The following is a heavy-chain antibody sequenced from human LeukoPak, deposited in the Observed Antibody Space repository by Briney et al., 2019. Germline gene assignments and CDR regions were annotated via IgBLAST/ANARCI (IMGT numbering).Heavy chain of an antibody. J-gene: IGHJ3*02. CDR1: GGTFSSYA. CDR3: ARGNTGSHDAFDN. D-gene: IGHD1-14*01. CDR2: IIPIFGTA. V-gene: IGHV1-69*13. Sequence: SVKVSCKASGGTFSSYAISWVRQAPGQGLEWMGGIIPIFGTANFAQKFQGRVTITADESTSTAYMELSSLRSEDTAVYYCARGNTGSHDAFDNWGQGAMVTVSS.